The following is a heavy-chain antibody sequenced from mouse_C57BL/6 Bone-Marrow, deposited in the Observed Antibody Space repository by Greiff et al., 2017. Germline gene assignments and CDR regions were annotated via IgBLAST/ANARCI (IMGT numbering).Heavy chain of an antibody. Sequence: QVQLQQSGAELVRPGASVKMSCTASGYTFTNYWMHWVKQRPGHGLEGIGLIDPGIGDTNYNEKFKGTATLTAAKSSSTDYMQLSSLTSEYTAIYYWARLGGGRESWDDWGQGTTPTVTA. CDR3: ARLGGGRESWDD. J-gene: IGHJ2*01. CDR1: GYTFTNYW. V-gene: IGHV1-53*01. CDR2: IDPGIGDT. D-gene: IGHD4-1*01.